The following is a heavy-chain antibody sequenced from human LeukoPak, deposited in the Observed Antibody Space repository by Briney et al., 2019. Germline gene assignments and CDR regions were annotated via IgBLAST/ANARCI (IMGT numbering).Heavy chain of an antibody. J-gene: IGHJ4*02. D-gene: IGHD6-13*01. CDR2: INPNSGGT. CDR3: ARGGKGYSSSWYRD. V-gene: IGHV1-2*02. Sequence: WASVKVSCKASGNTFTGYYMHWVRQAPGQGLEWMGWINPNSGGTNYAQKFQGRVTMTRDTSISTAYMELSRLRSDDTAVYYCARGGKGYSSSWYRDWGQGTLVTVSS. CDR1: GNTFTGYY.